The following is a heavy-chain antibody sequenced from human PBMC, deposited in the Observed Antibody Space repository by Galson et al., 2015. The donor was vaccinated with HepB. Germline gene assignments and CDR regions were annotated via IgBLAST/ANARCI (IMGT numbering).Heavy chain of an antibody. CDR3: VRERGGYFYDY. CDR2: IVSSSGST. CDR1: GFTLSSYT. Sequence: LRLSCAASGFTLSSYTMTWVRQAPGKGLEWVSHIVSSSGSTYYADSVRGRFTISRDSARNSMYLLMNSLRVEDTAMYYCVRERGGYFYDYWGQGALVTVSS. D-gene: IGHD3-16*01. J-gene: IGHJ4*02. V-gene: IGHV3-48*04.